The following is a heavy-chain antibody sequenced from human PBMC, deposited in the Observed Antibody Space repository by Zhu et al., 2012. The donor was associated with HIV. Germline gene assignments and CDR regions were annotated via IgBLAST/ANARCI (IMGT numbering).Heavy chain of an antibody. J-gene: IGHJ6*03. D-gene: IGHD4-17*01. CDR2: INSSGDNI. CDR3: ARRASETIYGGYMDV. Sequence: QVQLVESGGGLVKPGGSLRLSCAASGFTFSDYYMHWIRQAPGKGLEWVSYINSSGDNIYYADSVKGRFTISRDNAKNSLYVQMNSLRGEDTAVYYCARRASETIYGGYMDVWGKGTTVTVSS. V-gene: IGHV3-11*04. CDR1: GFTFSDYY.